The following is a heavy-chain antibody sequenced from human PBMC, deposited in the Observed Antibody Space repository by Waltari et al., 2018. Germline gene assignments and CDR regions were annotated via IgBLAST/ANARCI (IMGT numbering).Heavy chain of an antibody. J-gene: IGHJ3*02. CDR2: VNHSGYT. CDR1: GGSLTGYG. Sequence: QVQLQQWGAGLLKPSETLSLTCAVYGGSLTGYGWSWIRQPPGTGLEWIGEVNHSGYTYYKPSLKSRVTISVDTSKNQFSLNLRSVAAADTAVYYCAKHRDPGHSFDIWGQGTTVTVSS. CDR3: AKHRDPGHSFDI. V-gene: IGHV4-34*02. D-gene: IGHD2-21*01.